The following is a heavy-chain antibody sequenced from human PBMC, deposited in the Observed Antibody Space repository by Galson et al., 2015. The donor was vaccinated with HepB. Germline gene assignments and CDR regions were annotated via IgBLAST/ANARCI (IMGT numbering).Heavy chain of an antibody. CDR2: IRSKANSYAT. J-gene: IGHJ4*02. V-gene: IGHV3-73*01. CDR1: GFTFSGSA. Sequence: SLRLSCAASGFTFSGSAMHWVRQASGKGLEWVGRIRSKANSYATAYAASVKGRFTISRDDSKNTAYLQMNSLRAEDTAVYYCARVRGYSYDTDYWGQGTLVTVSS. D-gene: IGHD5-18*01. CDR3: ARVRGYSYDTDY.